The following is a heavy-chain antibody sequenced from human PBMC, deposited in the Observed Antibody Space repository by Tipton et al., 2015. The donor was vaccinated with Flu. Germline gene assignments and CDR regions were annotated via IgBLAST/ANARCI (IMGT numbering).Heavy chain of an antibody. CDR3: ARDYGDFNWFES. CDR2: VHQTGST. CDR1: GDSIGSRYF. J-gene: IGHJ5*01. V-gene: IGHV4-38-2*02. D-gene: IGHD4-17*01. Sequence: TLSLTCSVSGDSIGSRYFWGWIRQPPGKGLEWIGNVHQTGSTYYNPSLRSRVTITVDRPKNHFPLRLTSVTAADTAVYFCARDYGDFNWFESWGQGTLVTVSS.